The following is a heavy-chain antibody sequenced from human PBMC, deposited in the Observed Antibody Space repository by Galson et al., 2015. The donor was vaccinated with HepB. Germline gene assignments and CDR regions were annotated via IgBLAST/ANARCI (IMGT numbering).Heavy chain of an antibody. D-gene: IGHD4/OR15-4a*01. CDR3: AKGPALLTASDI. CDR1: GFTFDDYA. Sequence: SLRLSCAASGFTFDDYAMHWVRQAPGKGLEWVSGISWNSGSIAYADSVKGRFTISRDNAKNSLYLEMNSLRAEDTALYYCAKGPALLTASDIWGHGTMVTASS. V-gene: IGHV3-9*01. J-gene: IGHJ3*02. CDR2: ISWNSGSI.